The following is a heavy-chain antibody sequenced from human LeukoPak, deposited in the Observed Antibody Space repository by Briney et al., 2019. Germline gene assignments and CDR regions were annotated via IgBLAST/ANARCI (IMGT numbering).Heavy chain of an antibody. J-gene: IGHJ6*02. CDR1: GFTFSSYD. Sequence: GGSLRLSCAASGFTFSSYDMHWVRQAAGKGLEWVSAIGTAGDTYYPGSVKGRFTISRENAKNSLYLQMNSLRAGDTAVYYCAREQKNYDILTGFYYYYGMDVWGQGTTVTVSS. CDR2: IGTAGDT. V-gene: IGHV3-13*04. CDR3: AREQKNYDILTGFYYYYGMDV. D-gene: IGHD3-9*01.